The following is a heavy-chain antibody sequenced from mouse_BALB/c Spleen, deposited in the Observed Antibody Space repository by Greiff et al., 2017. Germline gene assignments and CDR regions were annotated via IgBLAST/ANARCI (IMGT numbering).Heavy chain of an antibody. D-gene: IGHD1-2*01. V-gene: IGHV7-3*02. CDR1: GFTFTDYY. J-gene: IGHJ4*01. CDR2: IRNKANGYTT. Sequence: EVMLVESGGGLVQPGGSLRLSCATSGFTFTDYYMSWVRQPPGKALEWLGFIRNKANGYTTEYSASVKGRFTISRDNSQSILYLQMNTLRAEDSATYYCARVAKSYAMDYWGQGTSVTVSS. CDR3: ARVAKSYAMDY.